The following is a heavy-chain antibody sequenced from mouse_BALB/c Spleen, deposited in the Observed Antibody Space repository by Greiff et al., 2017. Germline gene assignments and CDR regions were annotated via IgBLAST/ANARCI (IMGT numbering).Heavy chain of an antibody. J-gene: IGHJ1*01. D-gene: IGHD4-1*01. Sequence: LVESGPELEKPGASVKISCKASGYSFTGYNMNWVKQSNGKSLEWIGNIDPYYGGTSYNQKFKGKATLTVAKSSSTAYMQLKSLTSEDSAVYYCARRTNWDEYFDVWGAGTTVTVSS. CDR1: GYSFTGYN. CDR2: IDPYYGGT. V-gene: IGHV1-39*01. CDR3: ARRTNWDEYFDV.